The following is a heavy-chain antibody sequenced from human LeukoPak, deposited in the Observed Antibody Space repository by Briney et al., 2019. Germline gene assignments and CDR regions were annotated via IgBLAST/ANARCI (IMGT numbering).Heavy chain of an antibody. Sequence: GASVKVSCKASGYTFTSYDINWVRQATGQGLEWMGWMNPNSGNTGYAQKFQGRVTITADKSTSTAYMELSSLRSEDTAVYYCARDRPVPATGNHFDYWGQGTLVTVSS. D-gene: IGHD2-2*01. J-gene: IGHJ4*02. CDR1: GYTFTSYD. V-gene: IGHV1-8*01. CDR2: MNPNSGNT. CDR3: ARDRPVPATGNHFDY.